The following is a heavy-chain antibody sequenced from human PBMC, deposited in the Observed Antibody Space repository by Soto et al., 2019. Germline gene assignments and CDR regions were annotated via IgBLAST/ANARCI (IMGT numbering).Heavy chain of an antibody. CDR1: GFTFDDYA. Sequence: LRLSCAASGFTFDDYAMHWVRQAPGKGLEWVSGISWNSGSIGYADSVKGRFTISRDNAKNSLYLQMNSLRAEDTALYYCAKAYGSRAYYYYYGMDVWGQGTTVTVSS. V-gene: IGHV3-9*01. J-gene: IGHJ6*02. D-gene: IGHD6-13*01. CDR2: ISWNSGSI. CDR3: AKAYGSRAYYYYYGMDV.